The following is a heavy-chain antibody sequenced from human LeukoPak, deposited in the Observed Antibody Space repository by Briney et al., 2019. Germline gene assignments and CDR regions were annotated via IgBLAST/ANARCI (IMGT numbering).Heavy chain of an antibody. J-gene: IGHJ4*02. Sequence: ASVRVSCKASGYTFTDYYIHWVRQAPGQGLEWMVWINPNSYYTFYAQKFQGRVTLTRDTSISTVYMELTTLTSDDTALYYCAVAPGDYWGRGTLVSVSA. CDR2: INPNSYYT. CDR3: AVAPGDY. V-gene: IGHV1-2*02. D-gene: IGHD2-21*01. CDR1: GYTFTDYY.